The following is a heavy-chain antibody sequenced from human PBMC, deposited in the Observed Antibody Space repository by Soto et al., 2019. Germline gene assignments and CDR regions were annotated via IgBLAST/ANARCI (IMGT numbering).Heavy chain of an antibody. V-gene: IGHV6-1*01. Sequence: QVQLQQSGPGLVKPSQTLSVTCAISGDSVSSNSAAWNWIRQSPSRGLEWLGRTFYRSKWYTDYAPYVTSRMAIIPDTSSNQYSLQLNSVTPEDTAVYHCARTSAWRDGEFDLWGKGPLVSISS. CDR3: ARTSAWRDGEFDL. D-gene: IGHD7-27*01. CDR1: GDSVSSNSAA. J-gene: IGHJ5*02. CDR2: TFYRSKWYT.